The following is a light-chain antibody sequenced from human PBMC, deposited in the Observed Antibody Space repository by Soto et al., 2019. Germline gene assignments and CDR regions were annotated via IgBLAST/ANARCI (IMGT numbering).Light chain of an antibody. CDR3: QQYGSSPRT. J-gene: IGKJ1*01. V-gene: IGKV3-20*01. CDR2: GAS. Sequence: EVGLSHSPGTLSLSTKERATLSCRASQSVSSNYLAWYQQKPGQAPRLLIYGASSRATGIPDRFSGSGSGTDFTLTISRLEPEDFAVYYCQQYGSSPRTFGQGTKVDNK. CDR1: QSVSSNY.